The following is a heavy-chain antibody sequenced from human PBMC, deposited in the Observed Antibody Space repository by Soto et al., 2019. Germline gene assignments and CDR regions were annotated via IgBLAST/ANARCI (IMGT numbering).Heavy chain of an antibody. Sequence: PGGALRLSWAASGCTFSSYAMSWGRQAPGKGLEWVSAISGSGGSTYYADSVKGRFTISRDNSKNTLYLQMNSLRAEDTAVYYCAKDKEMREDCPNVVCYTFDYWGQGTLVTVSS. D-gene: IGHD2-8*01. CDR1: GCTFSSYA. CDR2: ISGSGGST. V-gene: IGHV3-23*01. J-gene: IGHJ4*02. CDR3: AKDKEMREDCPNVVCYTFDY.